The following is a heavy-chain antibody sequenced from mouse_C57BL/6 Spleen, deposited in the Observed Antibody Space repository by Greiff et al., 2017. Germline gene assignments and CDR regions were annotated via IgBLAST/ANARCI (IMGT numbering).Heavy chain of an antibody. D-gene: IGHD2-3*01. CDR3: ARSDDGPYYYAMDY. CDR2: INPNYGTA. CDR1: GYSFTDYN. V-gene: IGHV1-39*01. J-gene: IGHJ4*01. Sequence: VQLQQSGPELVKPGASVKISCKASGYSFTDYNMNWVKQSNGKSLEWIGVINPNYGTASYNQKFKGKPTLTVDQTSSTAYRQLNSLTSEDSAVYYCARSDDGPYYYAMDYWGQGTSVTVSS.